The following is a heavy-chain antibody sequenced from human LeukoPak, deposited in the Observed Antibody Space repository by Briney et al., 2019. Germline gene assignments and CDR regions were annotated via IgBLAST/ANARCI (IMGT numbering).Heavy chain of an antibody. CDR2: IVAGTGNT. CDR1: GFTFTSFA. D-gene: IGHD2-21*01. J-gene: IGHJ5*02. Sequence: ASMKVSCKASGFTFTSFAIQWVRQARGQRLEWIGWIVAGTGNTKYAQKFQGRVTITRDMSTSTAYMELNSLRSEDSAVYYCAADVIPGPKGFDPWGQGTLVTVSS. CDR3: AADVIPGPKGFDP. V-gene: IGHV1-58*02.